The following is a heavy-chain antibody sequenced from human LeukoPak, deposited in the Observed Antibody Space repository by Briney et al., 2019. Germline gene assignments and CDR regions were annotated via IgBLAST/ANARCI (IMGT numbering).Heavy chain of an antibody. CDR3: ARSRGTIDY. CDR1: GFTFSSYE. V-gene: IGHV3-48*03. D-gene: IGHD3/OR15-3a*01. J-gene: IGHJ4*02. CDR2: ISSSGNTI. Sequence: PGGSLRLSCAASGFTFSSYEMNWVRQAPGKGLEWVSYISSSGNTIYYADSVKGRFTISRDNAKNSLYLQMNSLRVEGTAVYYCARSRGTIDYWGQGILVTVSS.